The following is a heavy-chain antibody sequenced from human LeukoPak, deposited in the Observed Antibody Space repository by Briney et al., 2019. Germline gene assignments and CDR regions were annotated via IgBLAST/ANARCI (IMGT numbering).Heavy chain of an antibody. CDR3: ARFSSGWADY. J-gene: IGHJ4*02. V-gene: IGHV3-53*01. CDR2: IYSGGST. Sequence: GGSLRLSCAASGFTVSSNYMSWVRHAPGKGLEWVSVIYSGGSTYYADSVKGRFTISRDNSKNTLYLQMNSLRAEDTAVYYCARFSSGWADYWGQGTLVTVSS. D-gene: IGHD6-19*01. CDR1: GFTVSSNY.